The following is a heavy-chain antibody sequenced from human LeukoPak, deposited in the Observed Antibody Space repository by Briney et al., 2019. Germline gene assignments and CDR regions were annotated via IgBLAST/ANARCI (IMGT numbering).Heavy chain of an antibody. Sequence: APVKVSCKASGYTFTSYGISWVRQAPGQGLEWMGWISAYNGNTNYAQKLQGRVTMTTDTSTSTAYMELRSLRSDDTAVYYCARDRTYNYDSSGLNWFDPWGQGTLVTVSS. CDR1: GYTFTSYG. J-gene: IGHJ5*02. CDR2: ISAYNGNT. CDR3: ARDRTYNYDSSGLNWFDP. V-gene: IGHV1-18*01. D-gene: IGHD3-22*01.